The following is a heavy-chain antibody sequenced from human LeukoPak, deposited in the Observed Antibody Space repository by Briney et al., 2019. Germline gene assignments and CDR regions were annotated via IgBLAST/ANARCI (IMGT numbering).Heavy chain of an antibody. V-gene: IGHV3-30-3*01. CDR2: ISYDGSNK. CDR1: GFTFSSYA. Sequence: QPGRSLRLSCAASGFTFSSYAMHWGRQAPGKGLEWVAVISYDGSNKYYADSVKGRFTISRDNSKNTLYLQMNSLRAEDTAVYYCARDQEWELPLDYWGQGTLVTVSS. J-gene: IGHJ4*02. D-gene: IGHD1-26*01. CDR3: ARDQEWELPLDY.